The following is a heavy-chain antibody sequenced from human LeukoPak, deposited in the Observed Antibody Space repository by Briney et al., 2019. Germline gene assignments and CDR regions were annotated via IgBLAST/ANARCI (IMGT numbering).Heavy chain of an antibody. CDR1: GYTFTSYG. D-gene: IGHD3-10*01. CDR3: ARLRTRFGELSLGY. CDR2: ISAYNGNT. J-gene: IGHJ4*02. V-gene: IGHV1-18*01. Sequence: ASVKVSCKASGYTFTSYGISWVRQAPGQGLEWMGWISAYNGNTNHAQKLQGRVTMTTDTSTSTAYMELRSLRSDDTAVYYCARLRTRFGELSLGYWGQGTLVTVSS.